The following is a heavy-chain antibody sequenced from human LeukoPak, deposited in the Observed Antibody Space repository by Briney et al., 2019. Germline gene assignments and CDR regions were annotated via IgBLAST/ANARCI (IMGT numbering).Heavy chain of an antibody. V-gene: IGHV3-33*01. CDR3: ARDLRSGYDFVDY. J-gene: IGHJ4*02. CDR2: IWYDGSNK. Sequence: GRSLRLSCAASGFTFSSYGMHWVRQAPGKGLEWVAVIWYDGSNKYYADSVKGRFTISRDNSKNTLYLQMNSLRTEDTAVYYCARDLRSGYDFVDYWGQGTLVTVSS. D-gene: IGHD5-12*01. CDR1: GFTFSSYG.